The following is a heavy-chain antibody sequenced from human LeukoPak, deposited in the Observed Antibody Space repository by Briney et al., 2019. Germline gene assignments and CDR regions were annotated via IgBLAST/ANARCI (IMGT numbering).Heavy chain of an antibody. Sequence: GGSLRLSCAASGFTFSSYAMHWVRQAPGKGLEYVSAISSNGGSTYYANSVKGRFTISRDNSKNTLYLQMGSLRAEDMAVYYCARGHPKSVTTFDYWGQGTLVTVSS. CDR2: ISSNGGST. V-gene: IGHV3-64*01. J-gene: IGHJ4*02. D-gene: IGHD4-17*01. CDR3: ARGHPKSVTTFDY. CDR1: GFTFSSYA.